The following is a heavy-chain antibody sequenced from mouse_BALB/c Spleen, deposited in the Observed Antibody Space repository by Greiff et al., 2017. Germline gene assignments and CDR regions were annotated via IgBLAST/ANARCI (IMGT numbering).Heavy chain of an antibody. V-gene: IGHV1-7*01. D-gene: IGHD1-1*01. CDR2: INPSTGYT. CDR3: ARDGSSLDY. J-gene: IGHJ2*01. Sequence: VQLQQSGAELAKPGASLKMSCKASGYTFTSYWMHWVKQRPGQGLEWIGYINPSTGYTEYNQKFKDKATLTADKSSSTAYMQLSSLTSEDSAVYYCARDGSSLDYWGQGTTRTVSS. CDR1: GYTFTSYW.